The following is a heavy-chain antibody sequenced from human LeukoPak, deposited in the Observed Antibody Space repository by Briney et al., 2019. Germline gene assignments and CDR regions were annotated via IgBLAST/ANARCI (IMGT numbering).Heavy chain of an antibody. D-gene: IGHD4-11*01. CDR1: GYSISSVFY. J-gene: IGHJ4*02. V-gene: IGHV4-38-2*02. CDR2: FYHSGIT. CDR3: ARGSYSDYVVNY. Sequence: PSETQSLTCTVSGYSISSVFYWGWIRQPPGTGLEWIGTFYHSGITHYNTSLKSRVTISVDMSMDQFSLKLTSVTVADTAVYYCARGSYSDYVVNYWGQGILVTVSS.